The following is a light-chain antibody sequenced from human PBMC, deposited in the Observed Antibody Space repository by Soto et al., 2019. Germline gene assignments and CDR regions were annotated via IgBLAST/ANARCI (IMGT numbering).Light chain of an antibody. CDR2: DDN. J-gene: IGLJ1*01. CDR1: SSNIGGNS. CDR3: GSWDSSLSAYV. V-gene: IGLV1-51*01. Sequence: QSVLTQPPSVSAAPGQKVTISCSGSSSNIGGNSVSWHQQLPGTPPKLLIYDDNKRPSGIPDRFSGSKSGTSATLGITGFQTGDEADYYCGSWDSSLSAYVFGTGTKGTVL.